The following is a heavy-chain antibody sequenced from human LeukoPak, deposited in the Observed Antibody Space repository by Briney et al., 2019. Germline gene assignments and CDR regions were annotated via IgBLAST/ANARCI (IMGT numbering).Heavy chain of an antibody. D-gene: IGHD3-3*02. Sequence: GGSLRLSCAASGFTVSNNFMNWVRQAPGKGLEWVSAISGSGGNTYYADSVKGRFTISRDNSKNTLYLQMDSLRADDTAVYYCAKAAFSRTSYFDYWGQGTLVTASS. CDR2: ISGSGGNT. CDR1: GFTVSNNF. CDR3: AKAAFSRTSYFDY. J-gene: IGHJ4*02. V-gene: IGHV3-23*01.